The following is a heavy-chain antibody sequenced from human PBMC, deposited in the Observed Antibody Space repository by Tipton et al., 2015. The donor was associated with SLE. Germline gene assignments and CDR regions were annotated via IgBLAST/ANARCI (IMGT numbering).Heavy chain of an antibody. Sequence: SLRLPCAASGFTFSNYWMSWVRQAPGKGLEWVANIKQEGSEKYYVDSVKGRFTISRDNAKNSLYLQMNSLRAEDTAVYYCARGEAYCGGDCSFDYWGQGTLVIVSS. CDR2: IKQEGSEK. V-gene: IGHV3-7*01. CDR3: ARGEAYCGGDCSFDY. D-gene: IGHD2-21*01. CDR1: GFTFSNYW. J-gene: IGHJ4*02.